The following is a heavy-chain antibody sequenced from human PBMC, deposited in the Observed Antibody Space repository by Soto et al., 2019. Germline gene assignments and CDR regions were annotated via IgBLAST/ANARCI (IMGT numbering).Heavy chain of an antibody. Sequence: QVQLVQSGAEVKKPGASVKVSCKASGYTFINYYVHWMRQVPGQGPGWMGIINPLSGNTTYAQQFQVRVVMTRDTSTNTVYMELSSLRSEDTAVYYCARENRGYDGAHFDSWGQGTLVTVSS. D-gene: IGHD3-3*01. CDR1: GYTFINYY. V-gene: IGHV1-46*01. CDR3: ARENRGYDGAHFDS. J-gene: IGHJ4*02. CDR2: INPLSGNT.